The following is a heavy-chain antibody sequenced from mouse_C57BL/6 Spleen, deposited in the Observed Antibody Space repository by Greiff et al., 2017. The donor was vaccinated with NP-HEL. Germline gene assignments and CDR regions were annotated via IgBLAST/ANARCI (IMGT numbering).Heavy chain of an antibody. Sequence: QVQLQQPGAELVRPGSSVKLSCKASGYTFTSYWMDWVKQRPGQGLEWIGNIYPSDSETHYNQKFKDKATLTVDKSSSTAYMQLSSLTSEDSAVYYCARLEVQSGENWGQGTTLTVSS. V-gene: IGHV1-61*01. CDR3: ARLEVQSGEN. CDR2: IYPSDSET. J-gene: IGHJ2*01. CDR1: GYTFTSYW.